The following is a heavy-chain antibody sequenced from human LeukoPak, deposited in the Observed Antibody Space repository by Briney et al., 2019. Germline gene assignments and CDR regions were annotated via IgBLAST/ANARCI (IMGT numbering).Heavy chain of an antibody. Sequence: GGSLRLSCATAGFTFSTFGIHWVRQTPGKGLEWAAAIQSDGSKQYYGDSVKGRFTISRDSSKNTVYLQMNSLRDEATAVYYCARDVDTSSPSSQLDPWGQGTLVTVSS. D-gene: IGHD5-18*01. V-gene: IGHV3-33*01. CDR1: GFTFSTFG. CDR3: ARDVDTSSPSSQLDP. CDR2: IQSDGSKQ. J-gene: IGHJ5*02.